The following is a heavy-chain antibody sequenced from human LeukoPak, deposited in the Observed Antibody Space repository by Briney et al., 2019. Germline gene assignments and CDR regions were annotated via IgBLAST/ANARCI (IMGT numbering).Heavy chain of an antibody. CDR3: ARGYDSSGYFRYYGMDV. D-gene: IGHD3-22*01. Sequence: SSETLSLTCSVSGGSISNYYWSWIRQPPGKGLECIGYIHYTGSTNYNPSLKSRVTISVDTSKNQFSLKLSSVTAADTAVYYCARGYDSSGYFRYYGMDVWGQGTTVTVSS. CDR1: GGSISNYY. J-gene: IGHJ6*02. CDR2: IHYTGST. V-gene: IGHV4-59*08.